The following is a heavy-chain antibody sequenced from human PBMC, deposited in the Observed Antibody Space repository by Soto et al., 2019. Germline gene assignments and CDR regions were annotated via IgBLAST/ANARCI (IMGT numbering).Heavy chain of an antibody. J-gene: IGHJ4*02. CDR2: ISGSGGST. CDR1: GFTFSNYG. V-gene: IGHV3-23*01. CDR3: AKDREVARISALYFDY. Sequence: GGSLRLSCVASGFTFSNYGMSWVRQAPGKGLEWVSVISGSGGSTYYADSVKGRFTISRDNSKNTLYLQMNSLRAEDTAVYYCAKDREVARISALYFDYWGQGTLVTVSS. D-gene: IGHD5-12*01.